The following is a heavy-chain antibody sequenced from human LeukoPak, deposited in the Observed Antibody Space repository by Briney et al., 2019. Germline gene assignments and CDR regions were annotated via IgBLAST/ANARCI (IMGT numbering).Heavy chain of an antibody. J-gene: IGHJ1*01. Sequence: GGSLRLSCTATGFTFGDYAMSWVRQAPGKGLKWVGFMRSKASGGTTEYAASVKGRFTISRDDSKSIAYLQMNSLKTEDTAVYYCTRSYDRSGYYPGYFHHWGQGTLVTVSS. CDR1: GFTFGDYA. D-gene: IGHD3-22*01. CDR3: TRSYDRSGYYPGYFHH. CDR2: MRSKASGGTT. V-gene: IGHV3-49*04.